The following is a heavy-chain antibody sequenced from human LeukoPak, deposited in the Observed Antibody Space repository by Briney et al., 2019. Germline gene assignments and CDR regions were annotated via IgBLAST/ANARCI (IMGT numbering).Heavy chain of an antibody. V-gene: IGHV5-51*01. CDR1: GYSFTNYW. D-gene: IGHD4-17*01. J-gene: IGHJ5*02. Sequence: GESLKISCKGSGYSFTNYWIGWVRQLPGKGLEWMGIIYPSDSDTRYSPSFQGQVTISADKSISTAYLEWSSLKASDTAMYYCARRHGDYWFDPWGQGTLVTVSS. CDR2: IYPSDSDT. CDR3: ARRHGDYWFDP.